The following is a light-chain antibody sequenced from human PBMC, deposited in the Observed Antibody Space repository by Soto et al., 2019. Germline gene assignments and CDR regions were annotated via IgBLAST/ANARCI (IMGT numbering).Light chain of an antibody. V-gene: IGLV2-14*03. Sequence: QSALTQPASVSGSPGQSITISCTGTSSDVGAYNFVSWYQHHPGTAPKLLIYDNTNRPSGVPDRFSGSKSGTSASLAITGLQAEDEADYYCQSFDSSFIGLVFGGGTKLTVL. CDR1: SSDVGAYNF. J-gene: IGLJ2*01. CDR2: DNT. CDR3: QSFDSSFIGLV.